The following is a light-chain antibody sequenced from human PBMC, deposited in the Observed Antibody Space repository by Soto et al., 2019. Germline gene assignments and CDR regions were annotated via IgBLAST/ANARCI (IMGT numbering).Light chain of an antibody. CDR3: QQRSHWPLT. V-gene: IGKV3-11*01. Sequence: EIVLTQSPATLSLSPGERATLSCWASQNVDSYLAWYQHKPGQAPRLLIYDAFKRATGIPARFSGSGSGTDFTLTISSLEPEDFAVYSCQQRSHWPLTFGQGTKLEIK. CDR1: QNVDSY. CDR2: DAF. J-gene: IGKJ2*01.